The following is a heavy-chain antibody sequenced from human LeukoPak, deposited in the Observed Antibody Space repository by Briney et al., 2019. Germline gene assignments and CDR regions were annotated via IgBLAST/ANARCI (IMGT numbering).Heavy chain of an antibody. D-gene: IGHD2-2*01. Sequence: ASVKVSCKASGYTFTSYGISWVRQAPGQGLEWMGWISVYKGDTNYAQKFQGRVTMTEDTSTDTAYMELSSLRSEDTAVYYCARDLSKLDYWGQGTLVSVSS. CDR3: ARDLSKLDY. CDR2: ISVYKGDT. J-gene: IGHJ4*02. CDR1: GYTFTSYG. V-gene: IGHV1-18*01.